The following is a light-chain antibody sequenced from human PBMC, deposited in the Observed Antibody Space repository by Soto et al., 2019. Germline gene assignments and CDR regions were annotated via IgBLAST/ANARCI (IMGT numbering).Light chain of an antibody. CDR2: GAS. CDR3: QQYGSFYT. V-gene: IGKV1-5*01. Sequence: DIQMTQSPSTLSASVGDRVTITCRASQSISSWLAWYQQKPGKAPKLLIYGASSLENGVPSRFSGSGSGTEFTLTISSLQLDDFATYYCQQYGSFYTFGQGTKLETK. CDR1: QSISSW. J-gene: IGKJ2*01.